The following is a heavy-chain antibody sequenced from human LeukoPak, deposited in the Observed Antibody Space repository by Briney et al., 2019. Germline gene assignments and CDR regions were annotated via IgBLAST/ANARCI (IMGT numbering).Heavy chain of an antibody. J-gene: IGHJ5*02. Sequence: GASVKVSCKASGGTFSSYAISWVRQAPGQGLEWMGGIIPIFGTANYAQKFQGRVTITTDESTSTAYMELSSLRSEDTAVYYCASSTSPYSGYEIDRGFDPWGQGTPVTVSS. D-gene: IGHD5-12*01. V-gene: IGHV1-69*05. CDR3: ASSTSPYSGYEIDRGFDP. CDR1: GGTFSSYA. CDR2: IIPIFGTA.